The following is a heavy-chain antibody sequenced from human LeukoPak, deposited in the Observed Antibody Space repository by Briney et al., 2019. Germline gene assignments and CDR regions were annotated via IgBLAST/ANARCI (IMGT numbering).Heavy chain of an antibody. CDR1: LDSTTSNF. V-gene: IGHV4-4*02. J-gene: IGHJ2*01. CDR3: AREERADYDFWSGYADNWYFDF. Sequence: SETLSLTCTVSLDSTTSNFWSWVRQPPGKGLEWIGEIHRSGSPNYNPSLQSRVTISIDRSRNQIALELSSVTAADTAVYYCAREERADYDFWSGYADNWYFDFWGRGTLVTVSS. D-gene: IGHD3-3*01. CDR2: IHRSGSP.